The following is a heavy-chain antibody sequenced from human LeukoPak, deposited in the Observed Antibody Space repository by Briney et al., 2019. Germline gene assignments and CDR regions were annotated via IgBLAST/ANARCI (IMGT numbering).Heavy chain of an antibody. CDR1: GFTFSSYS. V-gene: IGHV3-48*01. D-gene: IGHD6-19*01. J-gene: IGHJ5*02. Sequence: GGSLRLSCAASGFTFSSYSMNWVRQAPGKGLEWVSYISSSSSTIYYADSVKGRFTISRDNAKNSLYLQMNILRVEDTAVYYCAREGGSGWYSGWFDPWGQGTRVTVSS. CDR3: AREGGSGWYSGWFDP. CDR2: ISSSSSTI.